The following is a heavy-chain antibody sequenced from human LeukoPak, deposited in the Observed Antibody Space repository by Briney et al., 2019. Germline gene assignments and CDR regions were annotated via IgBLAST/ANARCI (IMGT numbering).Heavy chain of an antibody. CDR1: GFTFSSYS. CDR2: ISNDAKYI. Sequence: GGSLRLSCAASGFTFSSYSMNWVRQAPGKGLEWVSSISNDAKYIYYADSLKGRFTVSRDNAKNSLYLEMNSLAVEDTAVYYCTTPAAGPRAEYSQFWGQGTLVTVSS. CDR3: TTPAAGPRAEYSQF. J-gene: IGHJ1*01. V-gene: IGHV3-21*01. D-gene: IGHD6-13*01.